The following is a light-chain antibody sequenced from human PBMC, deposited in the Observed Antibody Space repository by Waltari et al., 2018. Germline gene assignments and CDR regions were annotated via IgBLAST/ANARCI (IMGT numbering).Light chain of an antibody. CDR3: QVWHPDIDPGV. CDR2: YDS. Sequence: SYVLTQPPSVSVAPGETARITCGGDNIGSYSVHWYQQKPRQAPVLVIFYDSDRPSAIPARFSGSNSGNTATLTITSVEAGDEARYYCQVWHPDIDPGVFGTGTEVTVL. J-gene: IGLJ1*01. V-gene: IGLV3-21*04. CDR1: NIGSYS.